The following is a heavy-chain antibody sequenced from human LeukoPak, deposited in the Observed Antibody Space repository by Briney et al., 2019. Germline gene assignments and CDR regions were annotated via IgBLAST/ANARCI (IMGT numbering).Heavy chain of an antibody. D-gene: IGHD2/OR15-2a*01. CDR2: IKPDESEK. CDR3: ARVDSTFNFYFNMDV. Sequence: GGSLRLSCGASGFTFSNYWMSWVRQPPGKGLEWVANIKPDESEKYFADSVRGRFTISRDNAENSLYLQMNSLRAEDTAVYYCARVDSTFNFYFNMDVWGQGTTVIV. V-gene: IGHV3-7*01. CDR1: GFTFSNYW. J-gene: IGHJ6*03.